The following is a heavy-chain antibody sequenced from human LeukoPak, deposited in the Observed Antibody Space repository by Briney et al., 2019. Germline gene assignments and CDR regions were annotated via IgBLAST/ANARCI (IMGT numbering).Heavy chain of an antibody. CDR2: INHSGST. V-gene: IGHV4-34*01. D-gene: IGHD3-10*01. Sequence: PSETLSLTCAVYGGSFSGYYWSWIRQPPGKGLEWIGEINHSGSTNYNPSLKSRVTISVDTSKNQFSLKLSSVTAADTAVYYCASSKPHGSGSLNWFDPWGQGTLVTVSS. J-gene: IGHJ5*02. CDR3: ASSKPHGSGSLNWFDP. CDR1: GGSFSGYY.